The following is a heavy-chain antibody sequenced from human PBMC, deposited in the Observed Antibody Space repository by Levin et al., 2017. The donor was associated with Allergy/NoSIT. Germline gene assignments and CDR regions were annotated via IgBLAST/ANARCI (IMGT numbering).Heavy chain of an antibody. CDR1: GFSLSTSEVG. CDR2: FYWDDDK. CDR3: AHSPLWFGGLSVFDS. V-gene: IGHV2-5*02. D-gene: IGHD3-10*01. Sequence: QTLSLTCTFSGFSLSTSEVGVGWVRQPPGKALEWLALFYWDDDKRYSPFLKNRLTLTKDTSKNQVVLTMTNMDPVDTGTYYCAHSPLWFGGLSVFDSWGQGILVTVSS. J-gene: IGHJ5*01.